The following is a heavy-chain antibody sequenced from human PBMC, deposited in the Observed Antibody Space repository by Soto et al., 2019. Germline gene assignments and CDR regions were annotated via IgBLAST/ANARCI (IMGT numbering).Heavy chain of an antibody. CDR3: ARGRPYYYDSSGYYYTGY. Sequence: QVQLVQSGAEVKKPGASVKVSCKASGYTFTSYDINWVRQATGQGLEWMGWMNPNSGNTGYAQKFQGRVTMTRNTSISTAYMELSSLRSEDTAVYYCARGRPYYYDSSGYYYTGYWGQGTLVTVSS. CDR2: MNPNSGNT. D-gene: IGHD3-22*01. CDR1: GYTFTSYD. V-gene: IGHV1-8*01. J-gene: IGHJ4*02.